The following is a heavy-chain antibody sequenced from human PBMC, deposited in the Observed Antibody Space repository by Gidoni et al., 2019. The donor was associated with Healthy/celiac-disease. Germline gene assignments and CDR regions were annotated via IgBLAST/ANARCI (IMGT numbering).Heavy chain of an antibody. CDR3: ASRVVDTAMELDY. Sequence: QVQLVQSGAEVTKPGSSGTVSCKASGGSFSSYAISWVRQAPGQGLEWMGGIIPIFGTANYAQKFQGRVTITADESTSTAYMELSSLRSEDTAVYYCASRVVDTAMELDYWGQGTLVTVSS. J-gene: IGHJ4*02. CDR2: IIPIFGTA. D-gene: IGHD5-18*01. V-gene: IGHV1-69*01. CDR1: GGSFSSYA.